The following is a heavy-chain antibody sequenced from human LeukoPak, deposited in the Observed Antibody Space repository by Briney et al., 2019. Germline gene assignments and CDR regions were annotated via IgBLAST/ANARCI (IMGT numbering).Heavy chain of an antibody. CDR1: GGSISSYY. D-gene: IGHD1-26*01. CDR3: ARLGSGSYYESAFDI. Sequence: SETLSLTCTVSGGSISSYYWSWIRQPPGKGLEWIGRIYTSGSTNYNPSLKSRVTMSVDTSKNQFSLKLSSVTAADTAVYYCARLGSGSYYESAFDIWGQGTMVTVSS. V-gene: IGHV4-4*07. CDR2: IYTSGST. J-gene: IGHJ3*02.